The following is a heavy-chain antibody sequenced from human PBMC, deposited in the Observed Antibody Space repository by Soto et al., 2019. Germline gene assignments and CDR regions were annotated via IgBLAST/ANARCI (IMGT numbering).Heavy chain of an antibody. CDR1: GFTFSSYW. D-gene: IGHD3-3*01. CDR2: INSDGSST. J-gene: IGHJ6*03. CDR3: ARESYDFWSGYYLGNDYYYMDV. V-gene: IGHV3-74*01. Sequence: GGSLRLSCAASGFTFSSYWMHWVRQAPGKGLVWVSRINSDGSSTSYADSVKGRFTISRDNAKNTLYLQMNSLRAEDTAVYYCARESYDFWSGYYLGNDYYYMDVWGKGTTVTVSS.